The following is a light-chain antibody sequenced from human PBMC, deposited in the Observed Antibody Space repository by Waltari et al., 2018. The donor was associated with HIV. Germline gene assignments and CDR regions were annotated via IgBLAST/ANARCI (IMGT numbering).Light chain of an antibody. J-gene: IGLJ3*02. V-gene: IGLV3-25*03. Sequence: SDELTQPPSVSVSPGQTARITCSGDSLSKQYSCWYQQKPGQAPVLLIDKDTERPSGIPERFSGSSSGTKVTLTISGVQAEDEADYYCQSADVSSISWVFGRGTKLTVL. CDR3: QSADVSSISWV. CDR2: KDT. CDR1: SLSKQY.